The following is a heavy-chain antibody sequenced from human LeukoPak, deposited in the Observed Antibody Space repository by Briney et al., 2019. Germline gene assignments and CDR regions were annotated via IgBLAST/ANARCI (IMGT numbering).Heavy chain of an antibody. V-gene: IGHV1-69*01. CDR1: GGTFSSYA. J-gene: IGHJ3*02. CDR2: IIPIFGTA. Sequence: SVKVSCKASGGTFSSYAISWVRQAPGQGLEWMGGIIPIFGTANYAQKFQGRVTITADESTSTAYMELSSLRSGDTAVYYCASMSYCGGDCYSFDIWGQGTMVTVSS. D-gene: IGHD2-21*02. CDR3: ASMSYCGGDCYSFDI.